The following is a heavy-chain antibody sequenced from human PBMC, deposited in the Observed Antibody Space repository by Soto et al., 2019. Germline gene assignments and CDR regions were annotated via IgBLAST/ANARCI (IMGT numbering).Heavy chain of an antibody. J-gene: IGHJ4*02. CDR3: ARDLVPGYTGFSDY. Sequence: QVQLVQSGAEVKKPGASVKVSCKTSGYTFSNYGINWVRQAPGQGLEWMGWISAYNGNTNFAQKLQGRVSLTTDTSSTTAYMELRSLTSDATAVYYCARDLVPGYTGFSDYWGPGTLVTVSS. D-gene: IGHD5-12*01. V-gene: IGHV1-18*01. CDR1: GYTFSNYG. CDR2: ISAYNGNT.